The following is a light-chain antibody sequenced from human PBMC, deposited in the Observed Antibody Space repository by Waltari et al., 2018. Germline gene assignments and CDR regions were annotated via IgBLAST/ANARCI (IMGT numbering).Light chain of an antibody. CDR1: QSVYNF. V-gene: IGKV3-11*01. CDR2: EAS. Sequence: EVVFTQSPATLSLSPGERATLPCRASQSVYNFLAWYQQKPGQAPRLLIYEASQRATGIPARFSGSGSGTDFTLTISNLEPEDVAVYYCQQRANWPPLTFGGGTKVEIK. J-gene: IGKJ4*01. CDR3: QQRANWPPLT.